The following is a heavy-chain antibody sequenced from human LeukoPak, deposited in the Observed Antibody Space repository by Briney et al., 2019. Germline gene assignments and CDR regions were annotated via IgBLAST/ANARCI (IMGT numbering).Heavy chain of an antibody. J-gene: IGHJ4*02. Sequence: GGSLRLSCVASGFTFSTYGMTWIRQAPGKGLEWVSSISGNDEGTYYADSVKGRFTISRDNSKNTLYLQMNSLRAEDTAVYYCAKRGPIYSASPGNYFDYWGQGTLVTVSS. CDR1: GFTFSTYG. V-gene: IGHV3-23*01. D-gene: IGHD3-10*01. CDR3: AKRGPIYSASPGNYFDY. CDR2: ISGNDEGT.